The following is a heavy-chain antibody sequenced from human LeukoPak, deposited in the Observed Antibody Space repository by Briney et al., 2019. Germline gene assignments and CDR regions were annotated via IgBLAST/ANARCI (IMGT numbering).Heavy chain of an antibody. CDR2: INPNSGGT. D-gene: IGHD3-3*01. J-gene: IGHJ4*02. V-gene: IGHV1-2*02. CDR3: ARDRGVGIFLGY. Sequence: ASVKVSCKASGYTLTGYYMHWVRQAPGQGLEWMGWINPNSGGTNYAQKFQGRVTMTRDTSISTAYMELSRLRSDDTAVYYCARDRGVGIFLGYWGQGTLVTVSS. CDR1: GYTLTGYY.